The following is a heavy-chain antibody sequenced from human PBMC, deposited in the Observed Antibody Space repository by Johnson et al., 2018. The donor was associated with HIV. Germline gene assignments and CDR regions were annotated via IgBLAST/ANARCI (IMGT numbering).Heavy chain of an antibody. Sequence: VQLVESGGGLVQPGGSLRLSCAASGFSVSSNYMSWVRQAPGKGLEWVSVIYSGDITYYADSVKGRFTISRDNSKNTLYLQMNSLRAEDTALYHCAKDRGTGIARDAFDMWGQGTMVTVS. V-gene: IGHV3-66*01. CDR2: IYSGDIT. CDR3: AKDRGTGIARDAFDM. D-gene: IGHD6-13*01. CDR1: GFSVSSNY. J-gene: IGHJ3*02.